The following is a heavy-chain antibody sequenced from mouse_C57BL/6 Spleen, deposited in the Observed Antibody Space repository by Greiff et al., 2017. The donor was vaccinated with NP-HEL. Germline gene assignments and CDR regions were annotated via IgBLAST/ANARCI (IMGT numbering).Heavy chain of an antibody. CDR1: GYTFTSYW. CDR2: IDPSDSET. CDR3: ARGRYYGSGYEYFDV. V-gene: IGHV1-52*01. J-gene: IGHJ1*03. Sequence: QVQLQQPGAELVRPGSSVKLSCKASGYTFTSYWMHWVKQRPIQGLEWIGNIDPSDSETHYNQKFKDKATLTVDKSSSTAYMQLSSLTSEDSAVYYCARGRYYGSGYEYFDVWGTGTTVTVSS. D-gene: IGHD1-1*01.